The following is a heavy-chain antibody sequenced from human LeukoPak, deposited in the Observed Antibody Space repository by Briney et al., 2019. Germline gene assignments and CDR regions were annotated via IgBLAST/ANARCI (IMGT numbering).Heavy chain of an antibody. J-gene: IGHJ3*02. CDR3: ANGGGRWAFDI. D-gene: IGHD3-16*01. V-gene: IGHV3-30*18. CDR2: ILYDGSNK. Sequence: GGSLRLPCAASGFTFSSYGMHWVCQAPGKGLEGVAVILYDGSNKYYADSVKGRFTISRDNSKNTLYLQMNSLRAEDTAVYYCANGGGRWAFDIWGQGTMVTVSS. CDR1: GFTFSSYG.